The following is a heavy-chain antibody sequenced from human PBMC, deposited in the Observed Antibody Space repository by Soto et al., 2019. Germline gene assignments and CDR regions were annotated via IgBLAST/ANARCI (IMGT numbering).Heavy chain of an antibody. CDR1: GDSVTSINFY. J-gene: IGHJ6*02. Sequence: TSETLSLTCTVSGDSVTSINFYWSWIRQSPGKSLEWIGFINNNGNTNYNPSLRSRVTISLNTSKNQFSLTLRYVTAADTARYYCAREFSGNYYYGMDVWGQGTTVTVSS. CDR3: AREFSGNYYYGMDV. V-gene: IGHV4-61*01. CDR2: INNNGNT.